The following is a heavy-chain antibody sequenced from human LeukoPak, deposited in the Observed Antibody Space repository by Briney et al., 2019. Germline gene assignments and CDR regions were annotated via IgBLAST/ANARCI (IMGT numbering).Heavy chain of an antibody. CDR3: ASWDRSRDGELDY. CDR1: GASISSSSYY. D-gene: IGHD3-10*01. CDR2: VYTSGNT. Sequence: SETLSLTCTVSGASISSSSYYWSWIRQPAGKGLEWIGRVYTSGNTNYNPSLKSRVTISIDTSKNQFSLRLSSVTAADTAVYYCASWDRSRDGELDYWGLGTLVTVSS. J-gene: IGHJ4*02. V-gene: IGHV4-61*02.